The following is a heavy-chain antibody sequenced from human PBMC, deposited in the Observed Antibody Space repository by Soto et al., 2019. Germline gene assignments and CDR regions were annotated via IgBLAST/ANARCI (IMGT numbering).Heavy chain of an antibody. CDR1: GFTFSNYA. D-gene: IGHD3-22*01. V-gene: IGHV3-23*01. Sequence: GGSLRLSCAASGFTFSNYAMSWVRQAPGKGLEWVSTISGRGGNTYYADSVKGRFTISRDNSRNTLYLQMNSLRAEDTAVYYCARDLYSDSSGSLDHWGQGTLVTVSS. J-gene: IGHJ4*02. CDR3: ARDLYSDSSGSLDH. CDR2: ISGRGGNT.